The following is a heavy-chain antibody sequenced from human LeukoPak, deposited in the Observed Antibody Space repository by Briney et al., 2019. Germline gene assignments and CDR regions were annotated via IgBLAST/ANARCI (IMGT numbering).Heavy chain of an antibody. Sequence: ASVKVSCKASGYTFTGYFMHWVRQAPGQGLEWMGRINPNSGDTNYAQNFQGRVTMTRDTSISTAYMELSRLRSDDTAVYYCARDLSSTSNWQLDYWGQGTLVTVSS. CDR3: ARDLSSTSNWQLDY. J-gene: IGHJ4*02. D-gene: IGHD7-27*01. CDR2: INPNSGDT. V-gene: IGHV1-2*06. CDR1: GYTFTGYF.